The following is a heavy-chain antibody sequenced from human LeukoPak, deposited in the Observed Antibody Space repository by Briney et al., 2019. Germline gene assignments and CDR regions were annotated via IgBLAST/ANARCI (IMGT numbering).Heavy chain of an antibody. J-gene: IGHJ4*02. V-gene: IGHV3-43*01. CDR1: GFTFEDYT. CDR3: VTDISYDSSGSVFEY. D-gene: IGHD3-22*01. CDR2: INWHGTT. Sequence: GGSLRLPCAASGFTFEDYTMHWVRQAPGKTLEWVSLINWHGTTYYTDSVKGRFTISRDNSKNSLYLQMDTLRREDTAFYYCVTDISYDSSGSVFEYWGQGALVTVSS.